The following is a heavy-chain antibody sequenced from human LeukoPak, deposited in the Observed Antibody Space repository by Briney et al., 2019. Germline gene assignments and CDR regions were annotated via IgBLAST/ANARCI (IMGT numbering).Heavy chain of an antibody. Sequence: SETLSLTCTVSGGSISSSSYYWGWIRQPPGKGLEWIGSIYYSGSTYYNPSLKSRVTISVDKSANQFSLKLSSVTATDTAAYYCARAATYYDGSGYGHLDVWGQGTTVTVSS. CDR1: GGSISSSSYY. CDR3: ARAATYYDGSGYGHLDV. V-gene: IGHV4-39*07. CDR2: IYYSGST. J-gene: IGHJ6*02. D-gene: IGHD3-22*01.